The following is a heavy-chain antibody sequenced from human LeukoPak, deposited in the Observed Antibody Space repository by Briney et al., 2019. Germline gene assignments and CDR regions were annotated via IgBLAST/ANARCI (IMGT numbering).Heavy chain of an antibody. V-gene: IGHV3-30*02. J-gene: IGHJ1*01. CDR2: MRSDGSGK. CDR1: GFPFSNYG. D-gene: IGHD6-13*01. Sequence: GGSLRLSCAASGFPFSNYGMHWVRQAPGKGLEWVAFMRSDGSGKYYADSVKGRFTISRDNPKNTLFLQMNSLRPEDTAVYYCAKDRYSSHWIALEHWGQGVLVIVSS. CDR3: AKDRYSSHWIALEH.